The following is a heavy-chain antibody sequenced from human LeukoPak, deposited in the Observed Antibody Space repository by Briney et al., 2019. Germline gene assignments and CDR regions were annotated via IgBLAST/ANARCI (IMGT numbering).Heavy chain of an antibody. CDR1: GFTFSSYN. CDR3: ARSSPHYH. V-gene: IGHV3-21*04. J-gene: IGHJ5*02. CDR2: ITTSSDSI. Sequence: GGSLRLSCAASGFTFSSYNMNWIRQAPGKGLEWLASITTSSDSIHYADSVKGRFTISRDNAKNSLFLQMNSLRAEDTAVYYCARSSPHYHWGQGTLVTVSS.